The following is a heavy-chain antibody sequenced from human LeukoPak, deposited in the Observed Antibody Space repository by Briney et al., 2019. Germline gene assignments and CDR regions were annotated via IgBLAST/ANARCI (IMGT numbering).Heavy chain of an antibody. Sequence: PSETLSLTCTVSGDSISSSYWSWIRQPPGKGLEWIGYISYSGSTSSNPSLRSRVTISVDTSKNQFSLKLSSVTAAGTAVYYCARLLPQDAFDIWGQGTMVTVSS. J-gene: IGHJ3*02. CDR1: GDSISSSY. CDR2: ISYSGST. CDR3: ARLLPQDAFDI. V-gene: IGHV4-59*08. D-gene: IGHD2-15*01.